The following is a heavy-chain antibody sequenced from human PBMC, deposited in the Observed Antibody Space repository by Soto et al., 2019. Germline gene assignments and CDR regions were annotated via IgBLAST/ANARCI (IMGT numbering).Heavy chain of an antibody. CDR2: ISAYNGNT. CDR1: GYTFTSYG. CDR3: ARDAPVYCSGGSCYSEYFQH. J-gene: IGHJ1*01. Sequence: QVQLVQSGAEVKKPGASVKVSCKASGYTFTSYGISWVRQAPGQGLEWMGWISAYNGNTNYAQKLQGRVTMTTDTSTSTAYMGLRSLRSDDTAVYYCARDAPVYCSGGSCYSEYFQHWGQGTLVTVSS. V-gene: IGHV1-18*01. D-gene: IGHD2-15*01.